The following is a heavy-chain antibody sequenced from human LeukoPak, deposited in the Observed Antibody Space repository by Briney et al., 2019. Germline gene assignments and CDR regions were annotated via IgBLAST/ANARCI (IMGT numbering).Heavy chain of an antibody. CDR3: ARDSIAPPGDVDY. V-gene: IGHV3-74*01. J-gene: IGHJ4*02. Sequence: GGSLRLSCAASGFSFNNYWMHWVRHAPGKGLVWVSLISDDESVKTYADSVKGRFTISRDNAKNTVYLQMNSLRAEDTAVYYCARDSIAPPGDVDYWGQGTRVTVSP. CDR2: ISDDESVK. CDR1: GFSFNNYW. D-gene: IGHD6-13*01.